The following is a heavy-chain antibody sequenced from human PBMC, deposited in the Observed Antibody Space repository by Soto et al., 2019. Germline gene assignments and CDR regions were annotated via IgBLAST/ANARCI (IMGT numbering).Heavy chain of an antibody. D-gene: IGHD3-10*01. Sequence: EVQLVESGGGLVQPGGSPRLSCAASGFTFSSYWMHWVRQAPGKGLVWVSRINSDGSSTSYADSVKGRFTISRDNAKNTLYLQMNSLRAEDTAVYYCARMGNTMVRGVIGGHYWGQGTLVTVSS. CDR2: INSDGSST. CDR3: ARMGNTMVRGVIGGHY. J-gene: IGHJ4*02. V-gene: IGHV3-74*01. CDR1: GFTFSSYW.